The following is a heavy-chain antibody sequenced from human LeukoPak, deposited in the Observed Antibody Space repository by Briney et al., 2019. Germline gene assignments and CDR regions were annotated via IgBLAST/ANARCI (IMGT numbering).Heavy chain of an antibody. D-gene: IGHD6-13*01. V-gene: IGHV4-59*01. Sequence: SETLSLTCGVNGGSFSGYYWNWIRQPPGKGLEWIGYIYYSGSTNYNPSLKSRVTISVDTSKNQFSLKLSSVTAADTAVYYCARGAAATYWGQGTLVTVSS. J-gene: IGHJ4*02. CDR2: IYYSGST. CDR1: GGSFSGYY. CDR3: ARGAAATY.